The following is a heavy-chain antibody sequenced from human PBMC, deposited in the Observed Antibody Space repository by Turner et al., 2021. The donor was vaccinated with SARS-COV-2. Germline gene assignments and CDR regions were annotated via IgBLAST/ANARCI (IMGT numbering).Heavy chain of an antibody. J-gene: IGHJ6*02. CDR3: AKDIGITMVRGVIGLDV. V-gene: IGHV3-9*01. Sequence: EVQLVESGGGLVQPGRSLRLSCAASGFTFDDSAMHWVRQAPGKGLEWVSGISWNSGGIGYADSVKGRFTISRDNAKNSLYLQMSSLRAEDTALYYCAKDIGITMVRGVIGLDVWGQGTTVTVSS. CDR2: ISWNSGGI. D-gene: IGHD3-10*01. CDR1: GFTFDDSA.